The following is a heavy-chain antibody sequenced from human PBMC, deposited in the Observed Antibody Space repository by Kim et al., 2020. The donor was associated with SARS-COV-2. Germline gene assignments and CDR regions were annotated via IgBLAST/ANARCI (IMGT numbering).Heavy chain of an antibody. Sequence: ASVKVSCKASGYSFSTYAMHWVRQAPGQRLEWMGWINAGNGDTKYSQNFQGRVTITRDTSASTASMELSSLRSEDTAVYYCARDLWAGTISHLFDSWGQGTLVTVSS. V-gene: IGHV1-3*01. CDR1: GYSFSTYA. CDR3: ARDLWAGTISHLFDS. D-gene: IGHD3-3*01. CDR2: INAGNGDT. J-gene: IGHJ4*02.